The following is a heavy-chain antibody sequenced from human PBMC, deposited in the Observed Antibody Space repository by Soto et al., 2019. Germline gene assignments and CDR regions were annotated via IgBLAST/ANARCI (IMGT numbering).Heavy chain of an antibody. V-gene: IGHV3-30-3*01. CDR3: ARPVEPFYYYGMDV. CDR2: ISYDGSEK. CDR1: GFTFSTYA. Sequence: QVQLVESGGGVVQPGRSLRLSCAAAGFTFSTYAMDWVRQAPGKGLVWVALISYDGSEKYYADSVQGRFTVSRDNSKSTLYLLMNSLRPEDTAVYYCARPVEPFYYYGMDVWGQGTTVTVSS. J-gene: IGHJ6*02.